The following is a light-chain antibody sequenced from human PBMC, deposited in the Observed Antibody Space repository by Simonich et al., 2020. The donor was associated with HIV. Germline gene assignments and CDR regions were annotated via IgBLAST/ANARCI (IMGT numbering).Light chain of an antibody. Sequence: DIVMNQSPDSLAVSLGERATINCQSSQSVLSSSNNKNSLTWYQHKPGQPPKRLFYWASTREAGVPDRISGSGSGTDFTLTISSLQAEDVAVYYCQQFYSAPLTFGGGTKVEIK. V-gene: IGKV4-1*01. CDR1: QSVLSSSNNKNS. CDR3: QQFYSAPLT. J-gene: IGKJ4*01. CDR2: WAS.